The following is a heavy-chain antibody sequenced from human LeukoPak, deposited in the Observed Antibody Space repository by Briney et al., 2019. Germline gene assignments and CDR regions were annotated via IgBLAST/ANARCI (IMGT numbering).Heavy chain of an antibody. CDR1: GFTFRSHW. CDR2: LERDGSEK. J-gene: IGHJ6*02. CDR3: ARDWRYCSSSSCLAMDV. D-gene: IGHD2-2*01. V-gene: IGHV3-7*01. Sequence: GSLRLSCAASGFTFRSHWMSWVRQAPGKGLEWGANLERDGSEKYYVDSVKGRFIISRDNAKNSLYLEMNSLRAEDTAVYYCARDWRYCSSSSCLAMDVWGQGTTVTVSS.